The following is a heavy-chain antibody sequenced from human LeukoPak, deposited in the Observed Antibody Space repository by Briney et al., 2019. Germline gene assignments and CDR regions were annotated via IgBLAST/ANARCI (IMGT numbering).Heavy chain of an antibody. CDR2: IYYSGST. J-gene: IGHJ4*02. Sequence: SETLSLTCTVSGGSISSGDYYWRWIRQPPGTGLEWIGYIYYSGSTHYNPSLKSRVTISVDTSKNQFSLKLSSVTAADTAVYYCARDHSSGVDYWGQGTLVTVSS. V-gene: IGHV4-30-4*08. CDR1: GGSISSGDYY. CDR3: ARDHSSGVDY. D-gene: IGHD5-18*01.